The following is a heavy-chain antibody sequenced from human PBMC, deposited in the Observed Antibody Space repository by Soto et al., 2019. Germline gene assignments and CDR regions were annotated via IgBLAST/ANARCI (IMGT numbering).Heavy chain of an antibody. CDR3: AKAFYDFWSDYRSSTMDV. D-gene: IGHD3-3*01. J-gene: IGHJ6*02. CDR1: GFTFSTFA. CDR2: ISYDGRET. Sequence: GGSLRLSCAASGFTFSTFALHWVRQAPGEGLEWVALISYDGRETYYADLVKGRFTISRDNTKNTLFLQVNSLRAEDTAVYYCAKAFYDFWSDYRSSTMDVWGQGTTVTVSS. V-gene: IGHV3-30*04.